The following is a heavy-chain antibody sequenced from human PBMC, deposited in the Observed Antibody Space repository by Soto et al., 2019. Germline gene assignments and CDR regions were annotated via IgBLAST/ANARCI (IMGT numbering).Heavy chain of an antibody. CDR1: GFTFSSYA. CDR2: INGGGGST. CDR3: AKDLCTYSSGSCYFDY. V-gene: IGHV3-23*01. Sequence: GGSLRLSCATSGFTFSSYAMSWVRQGPGKGLEWVSTINGGGGSTYYADSVKGRFTISRDNSKNTLFLQMNSLRAEDTAVYYCAKDLCTYSSGSCYFDYWGQGSLVTVS. D-gene: IGHD6-19*01. J-gene: IGHJ4*02.